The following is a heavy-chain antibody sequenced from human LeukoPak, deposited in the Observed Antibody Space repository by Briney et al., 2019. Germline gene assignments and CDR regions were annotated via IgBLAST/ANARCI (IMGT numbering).Heavy chain of an antibody. CDR3: AELGITMIGGV. D-gene: IGHD3-10*02. V-gene: IGHV3-53*01. CDR2: IYRGATT. Sequence: GGSLRLSCAASGFTVSNNYMSWVRQAPGKGLEWVSVIYRGATTYYADSVEGRFTISRDNSKNMLYLQMNSLRAEDTAVYYCAELGITMIGGVWGKGTTVTISS. J-gene: IGHJ6*04. CDR1: GFTVSNNY.